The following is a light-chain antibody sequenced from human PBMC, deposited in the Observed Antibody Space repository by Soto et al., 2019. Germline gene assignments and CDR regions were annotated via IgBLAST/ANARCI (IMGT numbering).Light chain of an antibody. CDR3: QQYSSYPT. Sequence: DIQMTQSPSTLSASIGGTLTVACRASQGISNWLAWYQQKPGKAPKLLIFHASSLESGVPSRFSGSGSGTEFTLTIRSLQSDDSATYYCQQYSSYPTFGQGTKVDIK. CDR2: HAS. J-gene: IGKJ1*01. V-gene: IGKV1-5*01. CDR1: QGISNW.